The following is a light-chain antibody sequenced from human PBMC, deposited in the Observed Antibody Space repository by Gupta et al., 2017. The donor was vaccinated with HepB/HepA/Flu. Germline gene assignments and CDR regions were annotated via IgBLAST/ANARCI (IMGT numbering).Light chain of an antibody. Sequence: QSVLTQPPSASGTPGQGVTISCSGSSSNIGSNTVNWYQQLSGTAPKLLIYSSNERPSGVPDRFSGSKSGTSASLAISGVQSEDEAEYYCATWDDSLSGYVFGTGTKVTV. CDR2: SSN. CDR1: SSNIGSNT. J-gene: IGLJ1*01. CDR3: ATWDDSLSGYV. V-gene: IGLV1-44*01.